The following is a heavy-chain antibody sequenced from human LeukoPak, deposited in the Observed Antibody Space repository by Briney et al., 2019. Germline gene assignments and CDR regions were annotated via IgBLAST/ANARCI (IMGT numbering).Heavy chain of an antibody. CDR1: GYTFTSNY. Sequence: ASVKVSCKAFGYTFTSNYMHWVRQAPGQGPEWMGVISPSGASTTYAQKFQGKVTLTRDMSTSTDYLELRSLRSEDTAVYYCARDNSARDEAWWFNPWGQGTLVTVSS. J-gene: IGHJ5*02. CDR2: ISPSGAST. D-gene: IGHD5-24*01. V-gene: IGHV1-46*01. CDR3: ARDNSARDEAWWFNP.